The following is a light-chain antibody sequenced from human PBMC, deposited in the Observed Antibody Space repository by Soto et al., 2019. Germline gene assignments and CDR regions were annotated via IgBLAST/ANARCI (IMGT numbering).Light chain of an antibody. CDR2: EVS. V-gene: IGLV2-8*01. J-gene: IGLJ1*01. Sequence: QSVLTRPPSASGSPGQSVTISCTGTSSDVGAYNYVSWYQQHPGKAPKLMIYEVSYRPSGVPDRFSGSKSGNTASLTVSGLQAEDEADYYCSSYAGSSTVFGTGTKVTVL. CDR1: SSDVGAYNY. CDR3: SSYAGSSTV.